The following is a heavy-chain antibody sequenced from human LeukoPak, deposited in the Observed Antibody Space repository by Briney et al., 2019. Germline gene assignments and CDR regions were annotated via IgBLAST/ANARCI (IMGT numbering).Heavy chain of an antibody. V-gene: IGHV4-39*01. CDR1: GGSISSSSYY. CDR3: ARQQYYYGSGSYYYYYYMDV. CDR2: IYYSGST. J-gene: IGHJ6*03. D-gene: IGHD3-10*01. Sequence: PSETLSLTCTVSGGSISSSSYYWGWLRQPPGKGLEWIGSIYYSGSTYYNPSLKSRVTISVDTSKNQFSLKRSSVTAADTAVYYCARQQYYYGSGSYYYYYYMDVWGKGTTVTVSS.